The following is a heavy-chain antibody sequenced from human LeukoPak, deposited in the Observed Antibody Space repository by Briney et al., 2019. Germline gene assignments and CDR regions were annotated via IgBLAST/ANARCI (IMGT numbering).Heavy chain of an antibody. CDR2: ISRSGSHI. CDR3: ARASTREVTPLQY. Sequence: GGSLRLSCAASGFTFSDYYMSWIRQAPGKGLERVSYISRSGSHIYYADSVKGRFTISRDDARNSLYLQMDSLRVEDTAVYYCARASTREVTPLQYWAKEPLVPVSS. D-gene: IGHD2-21*02. J-gene: IGHJ4*02. V-gene: IGHV3-11*01. CDR1: GFTFSDYY.